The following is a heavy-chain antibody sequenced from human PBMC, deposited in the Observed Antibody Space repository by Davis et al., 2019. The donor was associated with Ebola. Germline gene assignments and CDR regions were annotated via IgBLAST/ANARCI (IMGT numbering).Heavy chain of an antibody. CDR1: GYTFTSYD. CDR3: AVLFGVAPSVRYYGLDV. CDR2: MNPNSGST. D-gene: IGHD3-3*01. Sequence: VSCKASGYTFTSYDLNWVRQATGQGLEWMGWMNPNSGSTGYAQKFQGRVTMTRNTSISTAYMEMSSLRSEDTAVYYCAVLFGVAPSVRYYGLDVWGKGTTVTVSS. V-gene: IGHV1-8*01. J-gene: IGHJ6*04.